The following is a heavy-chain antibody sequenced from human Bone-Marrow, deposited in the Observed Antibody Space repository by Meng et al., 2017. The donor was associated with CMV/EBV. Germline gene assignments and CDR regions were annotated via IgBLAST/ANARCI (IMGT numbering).Heavy chain of an antibody. CDR2: ISYDGSNK. CDR3: ATQWFDP. J-gene: IGHJ5*02. V-gene: IGHV3-30-3*01. Sequence: GESLKISCAASGFTFSSYAMHWVRQAPGKGLEWVAVISYDGSNKYYADSVKGRFTISRDNSKNTLYLQMNSLRAEDTAVYYCATQWFDPWGQGPLVTVSS. CDR1: GFTFSSYA.